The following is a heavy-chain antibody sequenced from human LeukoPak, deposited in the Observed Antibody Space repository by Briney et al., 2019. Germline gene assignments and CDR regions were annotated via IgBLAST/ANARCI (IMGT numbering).Heavy chain of an antibody. Sequence: GASVKVSCKASGCSFTGYFIHWVRQAPGQGLEWMGCIGPNSGDTKYAQKFQGRVSMPRDTSTRTAYMELSRLRSDDTAVYFCARSGSTGYSLDYWGQGTLVTVSS. CDR1: GCSFTGYF. D-gene: IGHD3-22*01. CDR3: ARSGSTGYSLDY. CDR2: IGPNSGDT. J-gene: IGHJ4*02. V-gene: IGHV1-2*02.